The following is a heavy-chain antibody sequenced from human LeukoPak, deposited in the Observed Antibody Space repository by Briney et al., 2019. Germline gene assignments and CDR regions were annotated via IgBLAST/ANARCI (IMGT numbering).Heavy chain of an antibody. CDR2: ISSSSSYI. Sequence: GGSLRLSCVASGFTFSRYSMNWVRQAPGKGLEWVSSISSSSSYIYYADSVKGRFTISRDNAKNSLYLQMNSLRAEDTAVYYCAKVAIAAAGTGLRDYWGQGTLVTVSS. V-gene: IGHV3-21*04. J-gene: IGHJ4*02. D-gene: IGHD6-13*01. CDR3: AKVAIAAAGTGLRDY. CDR1: GFTFSRYS.